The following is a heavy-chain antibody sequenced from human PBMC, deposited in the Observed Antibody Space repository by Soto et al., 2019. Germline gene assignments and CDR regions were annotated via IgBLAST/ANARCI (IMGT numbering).Heavy chain of an antibody. CDR3: ATRHLPYCSGGTCNPFDF. Sequence: PGGSLRISCAASGFTFSTYAMGWVRQAPGKGLEWVSTISVSGDSTYSADSVKGRFAVSRDNSKNTVYLQMNSLSAEDTAIYYCATRHLPYCSGGTCNPFDFWGQGTLVTVSS. D-gene: IGHD2-15*01. CDR1: GFTFSTYA. J-gene: IGHJ4*02. CDR2: ISVSGDST. V-gene: IGHV3-23*01.